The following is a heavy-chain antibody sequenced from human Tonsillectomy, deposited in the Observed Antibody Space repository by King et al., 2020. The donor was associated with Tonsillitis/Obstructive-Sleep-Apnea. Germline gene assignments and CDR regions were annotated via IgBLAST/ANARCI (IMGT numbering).Heavy chain of an antibody. J-gene: IGHJ5*02. CDR1: GGTFSTYA. D-gene: IGHD2-2*03. CDR2: IIPIFGAT. CDR3: AIAGVDIVVVPPAIGWFDP. V-gene: IGHV1-69*12. Sequence: QLVQSGAEVKRPGSSVKVSCQASGGTFSTYAISWVRQAPGQGLEWMGGIIPIFGATNYAQKFQGRVTFTADDSTRTAYMELSSLTSEDTAVYYCAIAGVDIVVVPPAIGWFDPWGQGTLVTVSS.